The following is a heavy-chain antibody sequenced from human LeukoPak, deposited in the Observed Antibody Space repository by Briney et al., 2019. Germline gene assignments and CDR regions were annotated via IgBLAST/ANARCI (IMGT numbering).Heavy chain of an antibody. J-gene: IGHJ4*02. CDR2: ISSSSSYI. V-gene: IGHV3-21*01. CDR1: GFTFSSYS. Sequence: GGSLRLSCAASGFTFSSYSMNWVRQAPGKGLEWVSSISSSSSYIYYADSVKGRFTISRDNAKNSLYLQMNSLRAEDTAVYYCARVTNPNLYGSGSYSHPFDYWGQGTLVTVSS. D-gene: IGHD3-10*01. CDR3: ARVTNPNLYGSGSYSHPFDY.